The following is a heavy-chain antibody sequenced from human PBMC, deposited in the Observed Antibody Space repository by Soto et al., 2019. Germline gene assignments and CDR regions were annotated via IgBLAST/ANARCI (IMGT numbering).Heavy chain of an antibody. D-gene: IGHD3-10*01. CDR3: ARGTFITMVRGVRGGGWFDP. Sequence: SETLSLTCAVYGGSFSGYYWSWIRQPPGKGLEWIGEINHSGSTNYNPSLKSRVTISVDTSKNQFSLKLSSVTAADTAVYYCARGTFITMVRGVRGGGWFDPWGQGTLVTVPQ. CDR1: GGSFSGYY. CDR2: INHSGST. J-gene: IGHJ5*02. V-gene: IGHV4-34*01.